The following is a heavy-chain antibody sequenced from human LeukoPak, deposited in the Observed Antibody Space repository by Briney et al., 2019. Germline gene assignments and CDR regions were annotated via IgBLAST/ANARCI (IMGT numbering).Heavy chain of an antibody. J-gene: IGHJ6*03. D-gene: IGHD2-8*01. CDR2: IIPIFGTA. CDR1: GYTFTGYY. V-gene: IGHV1-69*05. CDR3: ARGGGVYYMDV. Sequence: SVKVSCKASGYTFTGYYMHWVRQAPGQGLEWMGGIIPIFGTANYAQKFQGRVTITTDESTSTAYMELSSLRSEDTAVYYCARGGGVYYMDVWGKGTTVTVSS.